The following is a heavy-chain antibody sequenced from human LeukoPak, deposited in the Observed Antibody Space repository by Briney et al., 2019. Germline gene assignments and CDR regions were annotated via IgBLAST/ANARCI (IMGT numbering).Heavy chain of an antibody. CDR3: ARGRRWLPLDY. CDR2: IYYSGST. CDR1: GGSISSGSYY. D-gene: IGHD5-24*01. J-gene: IGHJ4*02. V-gene: IGHV4-39*07. Sequence: SETLSLTCTVSGGSISSGSYYWAWIRQPPGKGLEWVGSIYYSGSTYPNPSLKSRVTISVDTSKNQFSQKLSSVTAADTAVYYCARGRRWLPLDYWGQGTLVTVSS.